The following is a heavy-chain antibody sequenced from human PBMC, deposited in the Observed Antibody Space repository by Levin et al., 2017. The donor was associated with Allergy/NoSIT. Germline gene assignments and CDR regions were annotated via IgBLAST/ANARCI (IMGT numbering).Heavy chain of an antibody. J-gene: IGHJ4*02. V-gene: IGHV4-61*03. CDR1: GGSVSSGPYS. D-gene: IGHD3-16*01. CDR2: ISYSAGS. CDR3: ARGRKEGNTGYDFVY. Sequence: PSETLSLTCTVSGGSVSSGPYSWSWLRPPPGEGLEWIGYISYSAGSNYHPSVKSRVTISLDTSKNHFSLKLTSVTAADTAVYYCARGRKEGNTGYDFVYWGQGTLVTVSS.